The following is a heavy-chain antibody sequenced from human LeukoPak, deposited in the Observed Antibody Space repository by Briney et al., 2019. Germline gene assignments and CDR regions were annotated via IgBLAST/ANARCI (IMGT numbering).Heavy chain of an antibody. CDR1: GFTFSDYY. Sequence: GGSLRLSCAASGFTFSDYYMSWIRQAPGKGLEWVSYISSTSTYTDYADSVKGRFTISRDNAKNLLYLQMSSLRPEDTAVYYCARTRGYSYASCFDYWGQGTLVTVSS. D-gene: IGHD5-18*01. CDR3: ARTRGYSYASCFDY. V-gene: IGHV3-11*03. J-gene: IGHJ4*02. CDR2: ISSTSTYT.